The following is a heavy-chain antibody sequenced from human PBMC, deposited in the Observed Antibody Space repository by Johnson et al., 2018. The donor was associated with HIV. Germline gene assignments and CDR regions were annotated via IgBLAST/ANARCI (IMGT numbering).Heavy chain of an antibody. CDR2: IRYDGSNK. CDR1: GFTFSSYG. V-gene: IGHV3-30*02. J-gene: IGHJ3*02. Sequence: QVYLVESGGGVVQPGGSLRLSCAASGFTFSSYGMHWVRQAPGKGLEWVAFIRYDGSNKYYADSVKGRFTISRDNSKNTLYLQMNSLRAEDTAVYYCAKVVGSGATGDAFDIWGQGTMVTVSS. CDR3: AKVVGSGATGDAFDI. D-gene: IGHD1-26*01.